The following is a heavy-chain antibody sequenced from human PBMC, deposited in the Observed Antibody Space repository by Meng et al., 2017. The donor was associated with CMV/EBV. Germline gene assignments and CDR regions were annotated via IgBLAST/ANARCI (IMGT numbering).Heavy chain of an antibody. CDR3: VLLGWGDYVFVFDY. J-gene: IGHJ4*02. Sequence: GGSLRLSCAASGFTFSSYGMHWVRQAPGKGLEWVAFIRYDGSNKYYADSVKGRFTISRDNSKNTLYLQMNSLRAEDTAVYYCVLLGWGDYVFVFDYWGQGTLVTVSS. CDR2: IRYDGSNK. CDR1: GFTFSSYG. V-gene: IGHV3-30*02. D-gene: IGHD4-17*01.